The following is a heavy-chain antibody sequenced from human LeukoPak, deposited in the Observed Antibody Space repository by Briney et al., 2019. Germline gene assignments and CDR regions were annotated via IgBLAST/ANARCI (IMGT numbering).Heavy chain of an antibody. CDR3: ARSLRDAFDI. CDR1: GFTFSSYT. J-gene: IGHJ3*02. V-gene: IGHV3-21*06. CDR2: LSGTGRYI. Sequence: PGGSLRLSCAASGFTFSSYTMNWVRQAPGKGLEWVSSLSGTGRYIYYADLMKGRFTISRDNAKNSLYLQMNSLRAEDTAVYYCARSLRDAFDIWGQGTMVTVSP.